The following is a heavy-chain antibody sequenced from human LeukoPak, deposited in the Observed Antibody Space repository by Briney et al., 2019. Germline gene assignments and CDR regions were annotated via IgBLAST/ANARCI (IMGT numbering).Heavy chain of an antibody. J-gene: IGHJ5*02. CDR2: ISGSGGST. CDR1: GFTFSSYA. Sequence: GGSLRLSCAASGFTFSSYAMSWVRQAPGKGLEWVSAISGSGGSTYYADYVKVRFTISRDNSKNTLYLQMNSLRAEDTAVYYCAKWYCSSTSCYNHWFDPWGQGTLVTVPS. CDR3: AKWYCSSTSCYNHWFDP. D-gene: IGHD2-2*02. V-gene: IGHV3-23*01.